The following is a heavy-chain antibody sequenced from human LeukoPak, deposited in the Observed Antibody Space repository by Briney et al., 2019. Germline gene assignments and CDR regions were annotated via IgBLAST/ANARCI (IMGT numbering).Heavy chain of an antibody. CDR1: GGTFSSYA. V-gene: IGHV1-69*06. Sequence: SVKVSCKASGGTFSSYAISWVRQAPGQGLEWMGGIIPIFGTANYAQKFQGRVTITADKSTSTAYMELSSLRSEDTAVYYCASTIAVVPGYLDYWGQGTLVTVSS. CDR2: IIPIFGTA. J-gene: IGHJ4*02. D-gene: IGHD6-19*01. CDR3: ASTIAVVPGYLDY.